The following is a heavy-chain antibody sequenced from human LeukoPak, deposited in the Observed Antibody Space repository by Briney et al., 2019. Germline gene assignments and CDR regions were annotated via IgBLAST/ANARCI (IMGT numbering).Heavy chain of an antibody. V-gene: IGHV3-48*01. Sequence: GGSLRLSCAASGFTFSSYSMNWVRQAPGKGLEWVSYISSSSSTIYYADSVKGRFTISRDNAKNSLYLQMNSLRAEDTAVYYCASLSLRVPAHVDYWGQGTLVTVSS. CDR2: ISSSSSTI. J-gene: IGHJ4*02. D-gene: IGHD2-2*01. CDR1: GFTFSSYS. CDR3: ASLSLRVPAHVDY.